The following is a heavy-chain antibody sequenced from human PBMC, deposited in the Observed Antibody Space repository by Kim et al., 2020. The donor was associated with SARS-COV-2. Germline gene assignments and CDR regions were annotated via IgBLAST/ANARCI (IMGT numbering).Heavy chain of an antibody. D-gene: IGHD6-19*01. CDR2: TYYRSKWYN. J-gene: IGHJ6*02. CDR1: GDSVSSNSAA. CDR3: ARDCPDSSGCRWRYYYYYYGMDV. Sequence: SQTLSLTCAISGDSVSSNSAAWNWIRQSPSRGLEWLGRTYYRSKWYNDYAVSVKSRITINPDTSKNQFSLQLNSVTPEDTAVYYCARDCPDSSGCRWRYYYYYYGMDVWGQGTTVTVSS. V-gene: IGHV6-1*01.